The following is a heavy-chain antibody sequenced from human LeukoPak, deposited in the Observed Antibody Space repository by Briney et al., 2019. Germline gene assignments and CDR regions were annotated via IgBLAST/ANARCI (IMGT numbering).Heavy chain of an antibody. D-gene: IGHD3-3*01. CDR3: ARIAITKDFWNGNSYYVDV. J-gene: IGHJ6*03. CDR1: GYSISSGYY. Sequence: SETLSLTCAVSGYSISSGYYWGWIRQPPGKGLEWIGSIYHSGSTYYNPSLKSRVTISVDTSKNQFSLKLSSVTAADTAVYYCARIAITKDFWNGNSYYVDVWGKGTTVTVSS. V-gene: IGHV4-38-2*01. CDR2: IYHSGST.